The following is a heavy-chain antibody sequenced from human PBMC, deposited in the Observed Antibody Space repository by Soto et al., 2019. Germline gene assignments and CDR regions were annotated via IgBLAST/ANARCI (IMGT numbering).Heavy chain of an antibody. J-gene: IGHJ4*02. CDR3: ARSGNYRLDC. D-gene: IGHD1-26*01. Sequence: EVQLVESGGGLVQPGGFLRLSFAASGFSFSNHNMNWVRQAPGKGLEWISYISTSGSSIYYSDSVKGRFTISRDNAKNSLYLQMNSLRAEDTAVYYCARSGNYRLDCWGQGTLVTVSS. CDR2: ISTSGSSI. V-gene: IGHV3-48*01. CDR1: GFSFSNHN.